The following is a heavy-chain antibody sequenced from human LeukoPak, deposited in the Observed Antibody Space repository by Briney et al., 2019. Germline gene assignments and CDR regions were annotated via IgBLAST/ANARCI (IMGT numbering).Heavy chain of an antibody. Sequence: SETLSLTCTVSGGSISGYYWSWIRQPPGKGLEWIGYIYYSGSTNYNPSLKSRVTISVDTSKNQFSLKLSSVTAADTAVYYCARVPAYCGGDCYSDAFDIWGQGTMVTVSS. J-gene: IGHJ3*02. CDR1: GGSISGYY. D-gene: IGHD2-21*02. V-gene: IGHV4-59*01. CDR3: ARVPAYCGGDCYSDAFDI. CDR2: IYYSGST.